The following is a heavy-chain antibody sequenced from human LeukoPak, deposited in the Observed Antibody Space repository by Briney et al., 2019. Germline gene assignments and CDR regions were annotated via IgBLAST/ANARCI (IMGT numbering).Heavy chain of an antibody. V-gene: IGHV3-7*01. J-gene: IGHJ6*02. CDR3: ARVPAAVDYYYGLDV. D-gene: IGHD2-2*01. Sequence: PGGSLRLSCAASGFTFSSYWMTWVRQAPVKGLEWVANIKQDGSEKYYVDSVKGRFTISRDNAKNSLYLQMNSLRAEDTAVYYCARVPAAVDYYYGLDVWGQGTTVTVSS. CDR2: IKQDGSEK. CDR1: GFTFSSYW.